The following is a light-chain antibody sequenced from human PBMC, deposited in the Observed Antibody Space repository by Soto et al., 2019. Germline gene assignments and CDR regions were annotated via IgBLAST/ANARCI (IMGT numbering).Light chain of an antibody. J-gene: IGKJ4*01. CDR3: QQYGGSPAT. V-gene: IGKV3-20*01. Sequence: ESLLTQAPGTLSLSPGERATLSCRASQSVSSSYLAWYQQKPGQAPRLLIYGASSRATGIPDRFSGSGSGTDFTLTISRLEPEDFAVYFCQQYGGSPATFGGGTKVDIK. CDR1: QSVSSSY. CDR2: GAS.